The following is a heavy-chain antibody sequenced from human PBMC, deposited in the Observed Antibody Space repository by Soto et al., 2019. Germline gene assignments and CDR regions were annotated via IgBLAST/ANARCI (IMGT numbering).Heavy chain of an antibody. Sequence: PSETLSLTCTVSGGSISSYYWSWIRQPPGKGLEWIGYIYYSGSTNYNPSLKSRVTISVDTSKNQFSLKLSSVTAADTAVYYCARGRRLLWFGELLAYFDYWGQGTLVTVSS. D-gene: IGHD3-10*01. CDR2: IYYSGST. CDR3: ARGRRLLWFGELLAYFDY. J-gene: IGHJ4*02. CDR1: GGSISSYY. V-gene: IGHV4-59*01.